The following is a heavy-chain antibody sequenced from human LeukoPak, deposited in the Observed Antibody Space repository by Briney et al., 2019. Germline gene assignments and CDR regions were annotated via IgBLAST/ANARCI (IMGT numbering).Heavy chain of an antibody. D-gene: IGHD6-19*01. CDR3: ARDPNYSSANWYFDL. CDR1: GFTFSDYY. CDR2: ISSSGSTI. Sequence: GGSLRLSCAASGFTFSDYYMSWIRQAPGKGLEWVSYISSSGSTIYYADSVKGRFTISRDNAKNSLYLQMNSLRAEDTAVYYCARDPNYSSANWYFDLWGRGTLVTVSS. J-gene: IGHJ2*01. V-gene: IGHV3-11*01.